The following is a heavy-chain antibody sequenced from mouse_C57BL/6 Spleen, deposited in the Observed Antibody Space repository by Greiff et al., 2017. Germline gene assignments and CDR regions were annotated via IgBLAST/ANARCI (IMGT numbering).Heavy chain of an antibody. CDR2: ISSGSSTI. J-gene: IGHJ3*01. V-gene: IGHV5-17*01. Sequence: EVMLVESGGGLVKPGGSLKLSCAASGFTFSDYGMHWVRQAPEKGLEWVAYISSGSSTIYYADTVKGRFTISRDNAKNTLFLQMTSLRSEDTAMYYCARPGDYDGDFFAYWGQGTLVTVSA. CDR3: ARPGDYDGDFFAY. D-gene: IGHD2-4*01. CDR1: GFTFSDYG.